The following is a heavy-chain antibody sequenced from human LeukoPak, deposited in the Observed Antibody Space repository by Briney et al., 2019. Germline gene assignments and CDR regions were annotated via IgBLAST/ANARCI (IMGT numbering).Heavy chain of an antibody. CDR3: ASARGYPIQLWLRGNYMDV. D-gene: IGHD5-18*01. Sequence: PGGSLRLSCAASGFTFSSYAMHWVRQAPGKGLEWVAVISYDGSNKYYADSVKGRFTISRDNSKNTLYLQMNSLRAEDTAVYYCASARGYPIQLWLRGNYMDVWGKGTTVTVSS. CDR2: ISYDGSNK. V-gene: IGHV3-30-3*01. J-gene: IGHJ6*03. CDR1: GFTFSSYA.